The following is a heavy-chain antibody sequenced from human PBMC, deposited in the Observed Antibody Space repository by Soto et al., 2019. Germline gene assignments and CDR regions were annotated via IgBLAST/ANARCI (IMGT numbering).Heavy chain of an antibody. D-gene: IGHD6-6*01. J-gene: IGHJ3*02. CDR2: IYYTGNT. Sequence: QVQLQESGPGLVKPSQTLSLTCTVSGGSISSGGYYWSWIRQHPEKGLEWIGYIYYTGNTYYNASLESRVTIPVATSNNQFSLKLSSVTAADTAVYYCARVGISSSDAFDIWGQGTTVTVSS. V-gene: IGHV4-31*03. CDR3: ARVGISSSDAFDI. CDR1: GGSISSGGYY.